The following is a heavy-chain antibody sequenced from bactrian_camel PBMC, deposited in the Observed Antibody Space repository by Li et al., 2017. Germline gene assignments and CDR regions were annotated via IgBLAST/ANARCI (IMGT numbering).Heavy chain of an antibody. CDR1: GYTYSRVC. V-gene: IGHV3S55*01. D-gene: IGHD6*01. J-gene: IGHJ6*01. Sequence: HVQRVESGGRSVQPGGSLRPPCAASGYTYSRVCVGWFHQSPGKEREAVATISRRGHTCYGDSVKGRFTISKDNAKNTLYLQMNSLKPEDTAMYYCAAVRYGGSWYPLCRARSADFGYWGQGTQVTVS. CDR3: AAVRYGGSWYPLCRARSADFGY. CDR2: ISRRGHT.